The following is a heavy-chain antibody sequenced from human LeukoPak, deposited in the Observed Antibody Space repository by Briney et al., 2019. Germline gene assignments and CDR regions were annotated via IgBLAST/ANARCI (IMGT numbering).Heavy chain of an antibody. Sequence: SETLSLTCAVYGGSFSSYYWSWIRQPPGKGLEWIGEINHGGSTNYNPSLKSRVTISVDTSKNQFSLKLSSVTAADTAVYYCARLRGGRWTYSGSYRPYFDYWGQGTLVTVSS. CDR1: GGSFSSYY. CDR2: INHGGST. CDR3: ARLRGGRWTYSGSYRPYFDY. J-gene: IGHJ4*02. D-gene: IGHD1-26*01. V-gene: IGHV4-34*01.